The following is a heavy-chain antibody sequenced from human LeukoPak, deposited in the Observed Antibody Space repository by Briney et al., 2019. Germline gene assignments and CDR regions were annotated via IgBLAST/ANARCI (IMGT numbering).Heavy chain of an antibody. J-gene: IGHJ4*02. V-gene: IGHV1-18*01. CDR2: ISAYNGNT. CDR1: GYTFTSYG. CDR3: ARDRAPYGSGSYGGFDY. D-gene: IGHD3-10*01. Sequence: GASVKVSCKASGYTFTSYGISWVRQAPGQGLEWMGWISAYNGNTNYAQKLQGRVTMTRDTSISTACMELSRLRSDDTAVYYCARDRAPYGSGSYGGFDYWGQGTLVTVSS.